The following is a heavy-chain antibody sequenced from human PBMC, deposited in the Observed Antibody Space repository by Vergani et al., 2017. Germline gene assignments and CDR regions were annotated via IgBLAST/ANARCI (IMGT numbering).Heavy chain of an antibody. CDR1: GFTFTSSA. J-gene: IGHJ4*02. CDR2: IVVGSGNT. D-gene: IGHD5-24*01. Sequence: QMQLVQSGPEVKKPGTSVKVSCKASGFTFTSSAMQWVRQARGQRLEWIGWIVVGSGNTNYAQKFQERVTITRDMSTSTAYMELSSLRSEDTAVYYCAAVPSVEMATITPFDYWGQGTLVTVSS. CDR3: AAVPSVEMATITPFDY. V-gene: IGHV1-58*02.